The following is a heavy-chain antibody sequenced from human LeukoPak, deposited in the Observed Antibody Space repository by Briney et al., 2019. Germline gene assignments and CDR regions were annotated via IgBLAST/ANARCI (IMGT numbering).Heavy chain of an antibody. V-gene: IGHV1-24*01. Sequence: ASVKVSCKVSGYSVTELSMHWVRQAPGLGLEWMGGFNREDAAPIYAQHFQGRVTMTEDTSKDTAYMELSSLRSEDTALYYCATLDSYYDKSGRPLLPDWGQGTLVTVSS. CDR1: GYSVTELS. CDR3: ATLDSYYDKSGRPLLPD. D-gene: IGHD3-22*01. CDR2: FNREDAAP. J-gene: IGHJ4*02.